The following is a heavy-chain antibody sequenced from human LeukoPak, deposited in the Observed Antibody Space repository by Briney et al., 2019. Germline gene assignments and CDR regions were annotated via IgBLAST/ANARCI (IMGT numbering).Heavy chain of an antibody. V-gene: IGHV4-4*07. J-gene: IGHJ4*02. D-gene: IGHD3-10*01. CDR2: IHASGTT. CDR3: ARDGADVYGRAFDY. Sequence: PSETLSLTCNVSGGSISSYFWTWIRQPAGKGLEWIGRIHASGTTNYNSSLKSRVSMSVDTSKNQFSLKLTSVTAADTAVYFCARDGADVYGRAFDYWGQGTLVSVSS. CDR1: GGSISSYF.